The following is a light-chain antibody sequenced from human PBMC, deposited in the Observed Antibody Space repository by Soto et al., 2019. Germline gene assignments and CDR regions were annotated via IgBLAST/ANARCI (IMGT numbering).Light chain of an antibody. V-gene: IGLV3-21*02. CDR3: QVWDSGSDHYV. J-gene: IGLJ1*01. Sequence: SYELTQPPSVSVAPAQTATITCEGSNIEGKSVHWYQQKPGQAPVLVVYDDSDRPSGIPERFTGSNSGNTATLTISRLEGGDEADYYCQVWDSGSDHYVFGGGTKVTVL. CDR2: DDS. CDR1: NIEGKS.